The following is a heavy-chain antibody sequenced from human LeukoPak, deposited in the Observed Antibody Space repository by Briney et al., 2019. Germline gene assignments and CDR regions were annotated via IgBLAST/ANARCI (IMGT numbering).Heavy chain of an antibody. CDR1: GYSFSNYW. D-gene: IGHD5-18*01. Sequence: GESLKISCKGSGYSFSNYWIGWVRQMPGKGLEWMGIIHPGDSGTRYSPSFRGQVTMSVDESITTAYLQWNSLGASDSAIYYCARGGSYRYGSSDYWGQGTLVTVSS. J-gene: IGHJ4*02. CDR3: ARGGSYRYGSSDY. V-gene: IGHV5-51*01. CDR2: IHPGDSGT.